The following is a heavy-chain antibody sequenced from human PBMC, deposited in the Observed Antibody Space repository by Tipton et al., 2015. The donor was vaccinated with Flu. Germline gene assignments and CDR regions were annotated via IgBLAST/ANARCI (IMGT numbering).Heavy chain of an antibody. CDR3: ASPGYCSGTSCHLTG. J-gene: IGHJ4*03. D-gene: IGHD2-2*01. V-gene: IGHV3-11*01. CDR1: GFTFSDYY. CDR2: ISGSGGAK. Sequence: SLRLSCVASGFTFSDYYMTWIRQAPGKGLEWVSHISGSGGAKHYVDSVKGRFTISRDNAKNSLYLQMNSLRAEDTAVYYCASPGYCSGTSCHLTGWGQGTPATVSS.